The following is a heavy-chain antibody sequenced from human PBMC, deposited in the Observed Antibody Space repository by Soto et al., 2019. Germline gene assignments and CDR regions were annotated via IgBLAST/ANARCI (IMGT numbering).Heavy chain of an antibody. Sequence: GGSLRLSCAASGFTFSSYGMHWVRQAPGKGLEWAAVIWYDGSNKYYADSVKGRFTISRDNSKNTLYLQMNSLRAEDTAVYYCARDVGPRFGVAISYYYYGMDVWGQGTTVTVSS. CDR1: GFTFSSYG. CDR3: ARDVGPRFGVAISYYYYGMDV. J-gene: IGHJ6*02. V-gene: IGHV3-33*01. CDR2: IWYDGSNK. D-gene: IGHD3-3*01.